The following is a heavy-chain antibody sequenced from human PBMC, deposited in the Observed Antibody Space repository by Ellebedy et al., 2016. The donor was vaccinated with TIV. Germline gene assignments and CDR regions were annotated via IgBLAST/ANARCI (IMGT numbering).Heavy chain of an antibody. V-gene: IGHV1-46*01. Sequence: ASVKVSCKASGYTFTSYHMHGGRQAPGQGLEWMGIINPSGGSTTYAQKFQGRVTMTRDTSTSTVNMEVSSLRSADTAVYYCARDLYMDVWGKGTTVTVSS. CDR3: ARDLYMDV. J-gene: IGHJ6*03. CDR1: GYTFTSYH. CDR2: INPSGGST.